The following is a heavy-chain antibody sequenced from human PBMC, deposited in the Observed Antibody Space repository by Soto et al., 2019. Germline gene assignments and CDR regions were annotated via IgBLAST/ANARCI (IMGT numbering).Heavy chain of an antibody. J-gene: IGHJ4*02. D-gene: IGHD6-13*01. CDR3: ARVPIAAAGTRVY. CDR1: GFTFSSYA. CDR2: ISYDGSNK. Sequence: QVQLVESGGGVVQPGRSLRLSCAASGFTFSSYAMHWVRQAPGKGLEWVAVISYDGSNKYYADSVKGRFTISRDNSKNTLYLQMNSLGAEDTAVYYCARVPIAAAGTRVYWGQGTLVTVSS. V-gene: IGHV3-30-3*01.